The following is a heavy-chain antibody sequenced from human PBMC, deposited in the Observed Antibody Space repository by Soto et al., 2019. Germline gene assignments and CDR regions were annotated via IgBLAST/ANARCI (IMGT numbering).Heavy chain of an antibody. V-gene: IGHV3-48*02. CDR2: ISSSSSTI. Sequence: EVQLVESGGGLVQPGGSLRLSCTVSGFTFSSYTMNWVRQAPGKGLEWVSCISSSSSTIYYADSVKGRFTISRDNAKNSLFLQMNSLRDGDTAVYYCAREWCGRQDYWGQGTLVTVSS. CDR1: GFTFSSYT. CDR3: AREWCGRQDY. D-gene: IGHD3-10*01. J-gene: IGHJ4*02.